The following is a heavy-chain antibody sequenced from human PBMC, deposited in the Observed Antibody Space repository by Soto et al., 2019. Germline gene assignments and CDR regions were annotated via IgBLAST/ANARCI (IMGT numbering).Heavy chain of an antibody. CDR2: INHSGST. CDR3: ARGNYYYDSSGYYHPPDY. V-gene: IGHV4-34*01. Sequence: PSETLSLTCAVYGGSFSGYYWSWIRQPPGKGLEWIGEINHSGSTNYNPALKSRVTISVDTSKNQFSLKLSSVTAADTAVYYCARGNYYYDSSGYYHPPDYWGQGTLVTVYS. J-gene: IGHJ4*02. CDR1: GGSFSGYY. D-gene: IGHD3-22*01.